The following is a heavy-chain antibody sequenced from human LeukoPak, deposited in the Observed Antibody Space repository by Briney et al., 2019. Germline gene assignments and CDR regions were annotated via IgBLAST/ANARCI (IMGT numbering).Heavy chain of an antibody. CDR2: INPSGGST. CDR1: GYTFTSYY. CDR3: ARGSTRGVATSYYYGMDV. Sequence: ASVKVSCKASGYTFTSYYMHWVRQAPGQGLEWMGIINPSGGSTSYAQKFQGRVTMTRDTSTSTVYMELSSLRSEDTAVYYCARGSTRGVATSYYYGMDVWGQGTTVTVSS. D-gene: IGHD5-12*01. V-gene: IGHV1-46*01. J-gene: IGHJ6*02.